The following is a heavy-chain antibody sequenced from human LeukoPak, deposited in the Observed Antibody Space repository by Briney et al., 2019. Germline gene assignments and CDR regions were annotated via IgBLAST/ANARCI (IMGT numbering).Heavy chain of an antibody. CDR3: ARQGGPRDAFDI. Sequence: ASQTLSLTCTVSGGSISSGGYYWSWIRQPPGKGLEWIGYIYHSGSTYYNPSLKSRVTISVDTSKNQFSLKLSSVTAADTAVYYCARQGGPRDAFDIWGQGTMVTVSS. J-gene: IGHJ3*02. CDR1: GGSISSGGYY. V-gene: IGHV4-30-2*03. D-gene: IGHD3-16*01. CDR2: IYHSGST.